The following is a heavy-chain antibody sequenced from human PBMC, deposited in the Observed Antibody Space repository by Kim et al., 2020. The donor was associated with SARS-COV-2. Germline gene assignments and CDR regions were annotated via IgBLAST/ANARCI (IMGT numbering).Heavy chain of an antibody. J-gene: IGHJ4*02. D-gene: IGHD6-19*01. CDR2: IDPSDSYT. V-gene: IGHV5-10-1*01. CDR1: GYSFTSYW. CDR3: ARHGGGRWLVRFVDY. Sequence: GESLKISCKGSGYSFTSYWISWVRQMPGKGLEWMGRIDPSDSYTNYSPSFQGHVTISADKSISTAYLQWSSQKASDTAMYYCARHGGGRWLVRFVDYWGQGTLVTVSS.